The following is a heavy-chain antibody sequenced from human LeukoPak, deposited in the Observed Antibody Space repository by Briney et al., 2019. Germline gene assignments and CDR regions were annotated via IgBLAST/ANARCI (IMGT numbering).Heavy chain of an antibody. CDR1: GFTFSNAW. CDR2: IKSKTDGGTT. CDR3: TTEGYLVASYYFDY. D-gene: IGHD2-15*01. V-gene: IGHV3-15*01. Sequence: GGSLRLSCAASGFTFSNAWMSWVRQAPGKGLEWVGRIKSKTDGGTTDYAAPVKGRFTISRDDSKNTLYLQMNSLKTGDTAVYYCTTEGYLVASYYFDYWGQGTLVTVSS. J-gene: IGHJ4*02.